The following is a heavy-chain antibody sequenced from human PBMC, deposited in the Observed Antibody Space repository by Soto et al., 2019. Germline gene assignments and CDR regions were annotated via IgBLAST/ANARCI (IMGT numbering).Heavy chain of an antibody. J-gene: IGHJ6*02. D-gene: IGHD3-10*01. CDR2: ISYDGSNK. Sequence: PGGSLRLSCAASGFTFSSYGMHWVRQAPGKGLEWVAVISYDGSNKYYADSVKGRFTISRDNSKNTLYLQMNSLRAEDTAVYYCAKDEYYYGSGSYWYYYYGMDVWGQGTTVTVSS. V-gene: IGHV3-30*18. CDR1: GFTFSSYG. CDR3: AKDEYYYGSGSYWYYYYGMDV.